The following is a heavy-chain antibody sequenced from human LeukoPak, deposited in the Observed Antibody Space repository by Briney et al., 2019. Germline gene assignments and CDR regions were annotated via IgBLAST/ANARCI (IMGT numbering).Heavy chain of an antibody. V-gene: IGHV4-59*08. CDR2: VYYSGST. D-gene: IGHD4-23*01. Sequence: SETLSLTCTVSGGSISSYYWSWIRQPPGKGLEWIGYVYYSGSTNYNPSLKSRVTISVDTSKNQFSLKLSTVTAADTAVYYCARHAYGGSLNWFDPWGPGTLLTVSS. J-gene: IGHJ5*02. CDR3: ARHAYGGSLNWFDP. CDR1: GGSISSYY.